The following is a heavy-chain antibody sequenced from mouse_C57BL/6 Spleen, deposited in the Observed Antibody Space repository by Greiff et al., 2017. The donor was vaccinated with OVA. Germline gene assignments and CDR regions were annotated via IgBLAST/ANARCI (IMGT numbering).Heavy chain of an antibody. CDR3: AAITTVVEGFAY. Sequence: VQLQQSGPELVRPGASVKIPCKASGYTFTDYNMDWVKQSHGKSLEWIGDINPNNGGTIYNQKFKGKATLTVDKSSSTAYMELRSLTSEDTAVDYCAAITTVVEGFAYWGQGTLVTVSA. CDR2: INPNNGGT. D-gene: IGHD1-1*01. CDR1: GYTFTDYN. J-gene: IGHJ3*01. V-gene: IGHV1-18*01.